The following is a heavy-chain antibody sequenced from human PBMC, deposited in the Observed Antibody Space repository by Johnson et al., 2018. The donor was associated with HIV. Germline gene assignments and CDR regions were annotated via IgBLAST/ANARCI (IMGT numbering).Heavy chain of an antibody. J-gene: IGHJ3*02. D-gene: IGHD5-24*01. Sequence: QLVESGGGLVQPGRSLRLSCAASGFTFDDYAMHWVRQAPGQGLEWVSGINWSSGNIDYADSVKGRFTISRDNSKNTLYLQMNSLRAEDTAVYYCARDQVVEMATIIGDDAFDIWGQGTMVTVSS. CDR1: GFTFDDYA. V-gene: IGHV3-9*01. CDR3: ARDQVVEMATIIGDDAFDI. CDR2: INWSSGNI.